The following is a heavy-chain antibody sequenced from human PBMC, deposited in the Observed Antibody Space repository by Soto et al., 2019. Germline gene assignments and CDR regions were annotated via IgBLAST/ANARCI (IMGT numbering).Heavy chain of an antibody. CDR1: GYSFTSYW. Sequence: PVASLKISWKVSGYSFTSYWIGWVRQMPGKGLEWMGIFYPGDSDTRYSPSFQGQVTISADKSISTAYLQWSSLKASDTAMYYCGTYNWNYGMDVWGQGTTVTVSS. J-gene: IGHJ6*02. D-gene: IGHD1-20*01. CDR2: FYPGDSDT. CDR3: GTYNWNYGMDV. V-gene: IGHV5-51*01.